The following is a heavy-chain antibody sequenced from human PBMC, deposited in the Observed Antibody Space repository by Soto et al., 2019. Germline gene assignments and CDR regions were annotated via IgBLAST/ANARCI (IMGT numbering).Heavy chain of an antibody. CDR3: ARAPNNIVVVVAASDY. D-gene: IGHD2-15*01. CDR1: GYTFTSYA. J-gene: IGHJ4*02. V-gene: IGHV1-3*01. Sequence: GASVKVSCKASGYTFTSYAMHWVRQAPGQRLEWMGWINAGNGNTKYSQKFQGRVTITRDTSASTAYMELSSLRSEDTAVYYCARAPNNIVVVVAASDYWGQGTLVTVSS. CDR2: INAGNGNT.